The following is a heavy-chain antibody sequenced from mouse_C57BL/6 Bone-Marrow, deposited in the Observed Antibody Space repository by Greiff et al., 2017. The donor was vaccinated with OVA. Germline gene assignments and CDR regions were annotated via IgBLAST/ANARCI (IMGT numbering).Heavy chain of an antibody. CDR2: INPNNGGT. V-gene: IGHV1-26*01. Sequence: EVQLQQSGPELVKPGASVKISCKASGYTFTDYYMNWVKQSHGKSLEWIGDINPNNGGTSYNQKFKGKATLTVDKSSSTAYMELRSLTSEDSAVYYCAMCMISHWYFDVWGTGTTVTVSS. D-gene: IGHD2-4*01. J-gene: IGHJ1*03. CDR1: GYTFTDYY. CDR3: AMCMISHWYFDV.